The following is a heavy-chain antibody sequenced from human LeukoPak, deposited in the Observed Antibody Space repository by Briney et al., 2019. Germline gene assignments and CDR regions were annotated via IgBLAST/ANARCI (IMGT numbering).Heavy chain of an antibody. V-gene: IGHV3-21*01. D-gene: IGHD2-15*01. CDR1: GFTSSSYS. Sequence: GGSLRLSCAASGFTSSSYSMNWVRQAPGKGLEWVSSISSSSSYIYYADSVKGRFTISRDNAKNSLYLQMNSLRAEDTAVYYCARVMVVVAASPLGAFDIWGQGTMVTVSS. J-gene: IGHJ3*02. CDR3: ARVMVVVAASPLGAFDI. CDR2: ISSSSSYI.